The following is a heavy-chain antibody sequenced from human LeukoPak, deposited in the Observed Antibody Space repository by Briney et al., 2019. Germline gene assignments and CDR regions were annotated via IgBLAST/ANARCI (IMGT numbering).Heavy chain of an antibody. V-gene: IGHV3-30*04. D-gene: IGHD5-12*01. CDR2: ISHDGSTN. CDR3: ARARGKWHLLPLDY. Sequence: GGSLRLSCAASRFPFSSFALHWVRQAPGKGLEWVAIISHDGSTNHYADSVKGRFTISRDNSNNSLYLQMTSLSAEDTAVYYCARARGKWHLLPLDYGGQGALVTVSS. CDR1: RFPFSSFA. J-gene: IGHJ4*02.